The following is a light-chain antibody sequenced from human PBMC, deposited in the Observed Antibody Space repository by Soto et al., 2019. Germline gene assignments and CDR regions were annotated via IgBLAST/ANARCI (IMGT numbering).Light chain of an antibody. CDR2: AAS. Sequence: DIQMTQSPSSLSASVGDRFTITCRASQSINTYLNWYQQKPGKAPKLLIYAASSLQSGVPSRFSGSGSGTDFTLTISRLQPEDFATYYCQQSYSTPLTFGGGTKVEIK. V-gene: IGKV1-39*01. J-gene: IGKJ4*01. CDR1: QSINTY. CDR3: QQSYSTPLT.